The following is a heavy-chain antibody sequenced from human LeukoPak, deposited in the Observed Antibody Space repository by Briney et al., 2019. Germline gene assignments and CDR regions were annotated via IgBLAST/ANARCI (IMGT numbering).Heavy chain of an antibody. CDR1: GFTFSSYT. V-gene: IGHV3-23*01. CDR3: ARGTLGSSSFDY. Sequence: GGSLRLSCAASGFTFSSYTMSWVRQAPGKGLEWVSGVSGSGGSTHYADSVKGRFTISRDNSKNTLYLQMNSLRAEDTAVYYCARGTLGSSSFDYWGQGTLVTVSS. CDR2: VSGSGGST. D-gene: IGHD6-6*01. J-gene: IGHJ4*02.